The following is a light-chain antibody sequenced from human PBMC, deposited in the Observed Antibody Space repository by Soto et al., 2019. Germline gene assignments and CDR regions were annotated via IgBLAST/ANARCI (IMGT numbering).Light chain of an antibody. V-gene: IGKV3-15*01. Sequence: DIVLTQSPATLSLSPGEGATLSCRASQSVSSKLAWYQQKPGQAPRLLIYGASTRATGIPARFSGSGSGTEFTLIISSLQSEDAAVYYCQQYNSWLWTFGQGTKVDI. J-gene: IGKJ1*01. CDR3: QQYNSWLWT. CDR1: QSVSSK. CDR2: GAS.